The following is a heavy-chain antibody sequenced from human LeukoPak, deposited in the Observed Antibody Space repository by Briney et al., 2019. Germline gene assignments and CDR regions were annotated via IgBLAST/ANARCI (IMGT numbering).Heavy chain of an antibody. Sequence: PGGSLRLSCAASGFTFSSYEMNWVRQAPGKGLEWVSYISSSGSTIYYADSMKGRFTISRDNAKNSLYLQMNSLRAEDTAVYYCARDAGQEASWYGEQLDYWGQGTLVTVSS. CDR1: GFTFSSYE. CDR2: ISSSGSTI. V-gene: IGHV3-48*03. D-gene: IGHD3-10*01. CDR3: ARDAGQEASWYGEQLDY. J-gene: IGHJ4*02.